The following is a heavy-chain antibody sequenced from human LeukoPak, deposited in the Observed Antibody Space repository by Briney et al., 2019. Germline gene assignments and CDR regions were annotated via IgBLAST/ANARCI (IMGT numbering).Heavy chain of an antibody. Sequence: GGSLRLSCAASGFTFSNAWMSWVRQAPGKGLEWVGRIKSKTDGGTTDYAAPVKGRFTISRDDSKNTLYLQMNSLKTEDTAVYYRTTDPLLWFGDPDDSFDAFDIWGQGTMVTVSS. CDR1: GFTFSNAW. D-gene: IGHD3-10*01. CDR2: IKSKTDGGTT. J-gene: IGHJ3*02. V-gene: IGHV3-15*01. CDR3: TTDPLLWFGDPDDSFDAFDI.